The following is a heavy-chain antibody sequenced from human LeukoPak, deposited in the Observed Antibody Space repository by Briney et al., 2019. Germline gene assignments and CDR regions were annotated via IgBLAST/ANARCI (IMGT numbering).Heavy chain of an antibody. CDR1: GFTFSSYA. Sequence: GGSLRLSCAASGFTFSSYAMSWVRQAPGKGLEWVSIISGSGHVPVTYYADSVKGRFTISRDDSKNTLFLHMNSLRAEDTAVYYCTRGSSNACDIWGQGTMVTVSS. D-gene: IGHD3-10*01. J-gene: IGHJ3*02. CDR3: TRGSSNACDI. CDR2: ISGSGHVPVT. V-gene: IGHV3-23*01.